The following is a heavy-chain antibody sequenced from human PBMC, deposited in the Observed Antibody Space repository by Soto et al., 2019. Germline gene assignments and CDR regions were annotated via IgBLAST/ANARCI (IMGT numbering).Heavy chain of an antibody. V-gene: IGHV1-46*01. CDR1: GYTFTNYF. J-gene: IGHJ4*02. D-gene: IGHD1-26*01. Sequence: QVQLVQSGAEVRRPGASVRLSCKASGYTFTNYFFHWVRQAPGQGLEWMGMINPTFGTTSYTQDLKVRVTMARDTSTGTVYMDLTSLKSEDTAVYYCARERSEQFDYWGQGTLVTVSS. CDR2: INPTFGTT. CDR3: ARERSEQFDY.